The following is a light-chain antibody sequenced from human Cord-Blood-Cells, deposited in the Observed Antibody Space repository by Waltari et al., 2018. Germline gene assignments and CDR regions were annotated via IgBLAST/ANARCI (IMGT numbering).Light chain of an antibody. Sequence: DLQMSQSPSSRSASGGDRVTITCRASQSISSYINWYQQKPGKAPKLLIYAASSLQSGVPSRFSGSASRTDFTLTISSLQPEDFATYYCQQTDSTLTWKFGQGTKVKIK. J-gene: IGKJ1*01. CDR3: QQTDSTLTWK. V-gene: IGKV1-39*01. CDR1: QSISSY. CDR2: AAS.